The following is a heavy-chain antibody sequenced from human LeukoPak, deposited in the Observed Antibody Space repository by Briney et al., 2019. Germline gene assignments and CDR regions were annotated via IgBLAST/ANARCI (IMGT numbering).Heavy chain of an antibody. CDR3: AKHVALGKNYYYYMDV. V-gene: IGHV4-38-2*02. D-gene: IGHD7-27*01. Sequence: PSETLSLTCTVSGYSISNAIHWGWIRQPPGKGLEWIGSIYYGGSAYYNPSLRSRVTISVDTSKNQFSLKLSSVTAADTAVYYCAKHVALGKNYYYYMDVWGKGTTVTVSS. CDR1: GYSISNAIH. J-gene: IGHJ6*03. CDR2: IYYGGSA.